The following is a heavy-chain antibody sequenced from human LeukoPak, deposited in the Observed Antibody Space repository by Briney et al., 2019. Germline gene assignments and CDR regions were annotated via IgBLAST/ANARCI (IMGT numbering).Heavy chain of an antibody. Sequence: ASVKVSCKASGYTLTSYGISWVRQAPGQGLEWMGWISAYNGNTNYAQKLQGRVTMTTDTSTSTAYMELRSLRSEDTAVYYCARGYCSSTSCFYYYMDVWGKGTTVTVSS. V-gene: IGHV1-18*01. CDR2: ISAYNGNT. CDR1: GYTLTSYG. J-gene: IGHJ6*03. CDR3: ARGYCSSTSCFYYYMDV. D-gene: IGHD2-2*01.